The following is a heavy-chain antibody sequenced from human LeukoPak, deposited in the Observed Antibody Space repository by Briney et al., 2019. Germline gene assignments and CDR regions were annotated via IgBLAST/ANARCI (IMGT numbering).Heavy chain of an antibody. CDR2: INPGGTT. CDR3: ARTYYYGSGILTTFDP. Sequence: PSETLSLTCAVYGGSFSGYYWSWIRQPPGKGLEWIGEINPGGTTNYNPSLKSRVTISVDTSKNQFSLKLSSVTAADTAVYYCARTYYYGSGILTTFDPWGQGTLVTVSS. D-gene: IGHD3-10*01. CDR1: GGSFSGYY. J-gene: IGHJ5*02. V-gene: IGHV4-34*01.